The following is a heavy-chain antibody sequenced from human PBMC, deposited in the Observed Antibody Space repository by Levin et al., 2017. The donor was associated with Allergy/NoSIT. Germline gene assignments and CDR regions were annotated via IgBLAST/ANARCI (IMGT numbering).Heavy chain of an antibody. CDR3: AREKGDKLGPFDY. CDR1: GYTFTGYY. V-gene: IGHV1-2*02. D-gene: IGHD7-27*01. Sequence: VASVKVSCKASGYTFTGYYMHWVRQAPGQGLEWMGWINPNSGGTNYAQKFQGRVTMTRDTSISTAYMELTRLRSDDTAVYYCAREKGDKLGPFDYWGQGTLVTVSS. J-gene: IGHJ4*02. CDR2: INPNSGGT.